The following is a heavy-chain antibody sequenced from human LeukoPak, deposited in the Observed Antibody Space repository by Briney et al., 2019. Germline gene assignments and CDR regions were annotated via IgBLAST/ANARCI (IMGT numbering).Heavy chain of an antibody. Sequence: PLETLSLTCTVSGGSISSRSYYWGWIRQPPGKGLEWIGNIYYSGSTYYHPSLKSRVTISVDTSKNQFSLNLSSVTAADTAVYYCARLPAPGCSSTSCYAHDAFDIWDQGTMVTVSS. CDR3: ARLPAPGCSSTSCYAHDAFDI. J-gene: IGHJ3*02. D-gene: IGHD2-2*01. V-gene: IGHV4-39*01. CDR2: IYYSGST. CDR1: GGSISSRSYY.